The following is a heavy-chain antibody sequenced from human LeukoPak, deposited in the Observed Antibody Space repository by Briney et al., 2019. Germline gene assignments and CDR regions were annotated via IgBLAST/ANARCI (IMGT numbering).Heavy chain of an antibody. CDR3: ARGGPFPSGSSSREYYLDY. V-gene: IGHV1-18*01. J-gene: IGHJ4*02. D-gene: IGHD6-6*01. CDR2: RSIYNGNT. CDR1: GYDFINYG. Sequence: ASVKVSCKATGYDFINYGISWVRQAPGQGLEWMGWRSIYNGNTDYKLQGRVTMTTDTSTSTAYMEVRSLRSDDTAVYYCARGGPFPSGSSSREYYLDYWGQGTLVTVSS.